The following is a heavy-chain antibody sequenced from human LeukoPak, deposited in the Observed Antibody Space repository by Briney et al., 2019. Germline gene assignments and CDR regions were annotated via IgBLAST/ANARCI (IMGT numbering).Heavy chain of an antibody. CDR1: GYTFTSYG. D-gene: IGHD4-23*01. V-gene: IGHV1-18*01. J-gene: IGHJ3*02. CDR2: ISTYNVNT. CDR3: ARADDYGGNPGAFDI. Sequence: ASVKVSCKTSGYTFTSYGISWVRPAPGQGLEWMGWISTYNVNTNYAQNLQGRVTMTTDTPTSTAYMELRSLRSDDTAVYYCARADDYGGNPGAFDIWGQGTMVTVSS.